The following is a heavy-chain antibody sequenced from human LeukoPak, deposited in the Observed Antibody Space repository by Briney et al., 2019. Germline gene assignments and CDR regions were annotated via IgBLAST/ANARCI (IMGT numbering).Heavy chain of an antibody. CDR3: ARDHGPLVTSGYYFDY. D-gene: IGHD4-23*01. CDR1: GFTFSSYA. Sequence: PGRSLRLSCAASGFTFSSYAMHWVRQAPGKGLEWVAVISYDGSNKYYADSVKGRFTISRDNSKNTLYLQMNSLRAEDTAVYYCARDHGPLVTSGYYFDYWGQGTLVTVSS. V-gene: IGHV3-30*04. CDR2: ISYDGSNK. J-gene: IGHJ4*02.